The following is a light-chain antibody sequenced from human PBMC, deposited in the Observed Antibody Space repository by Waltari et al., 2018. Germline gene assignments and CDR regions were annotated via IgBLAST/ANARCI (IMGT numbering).Light chain of an antibody. J-gene: IGLJ1*01. CDR1: SPNLGSNY. V-gene: IGLV1-47*01. Sequence: QSVLTQPPSASGPPGQRVTISCSGSSPNLGSNYVYWYQPLPVTTPKLLISRNDQRPSGVPDRFSGSKSGTSASLDISGLRSEDEGDYYCAAWDGGVSGPHVFGTGTKVTVL. CDR2: RND. CDR3: AAWDGGVSGPHV.